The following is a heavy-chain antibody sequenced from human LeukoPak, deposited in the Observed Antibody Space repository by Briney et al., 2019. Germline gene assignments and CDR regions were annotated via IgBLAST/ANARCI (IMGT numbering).Heavy chain of an antibody. V-gene: IGHV3-48*03. CDR1: GFTFSNYD. J-gene: IGHJ4*02. CDR2: ISNSGSSK. Sequence: GGSLRLSCVASGFTFSNYDMNWVRQVPGKGLEWVSYISNSGSSKYYVDSVKGRFTISRDNAKNPLYLQMNSLRAEDTAVYYCASLTVTGGSLSDYWGQGTLVTVSS. D-gene: IGHD2-15*01. CDR3: ASLTVTGGSLSDY.